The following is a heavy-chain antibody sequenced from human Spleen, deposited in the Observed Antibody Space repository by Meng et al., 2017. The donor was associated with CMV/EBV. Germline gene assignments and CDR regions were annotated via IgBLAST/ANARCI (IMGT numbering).Heavy chain of an antibody. CDR3: ARGPTRNYFDY. CDR2: IYYSGST. V-gene: IGHV4-59*01. J-gene: IGHJ4*02. CDR1: GGSISSFY. Sequence: SETLSLTCTVSGGSISSFYWSWIRQSPGKGLEWIGHIYYSGSTNYNPSLKSRVTISVDTSKNQFSLNLSSLTAADTAVYYCARGPTRNYFDYWGQGTLVTVSS.